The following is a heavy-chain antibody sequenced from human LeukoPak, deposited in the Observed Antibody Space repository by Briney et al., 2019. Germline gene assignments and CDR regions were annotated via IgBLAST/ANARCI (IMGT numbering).Heavy chain of an antibody. CDR2: INHSGST. CDR3: ARGPHCSSTSCYSSGFLGHWFDP. V-gene: IGHV4-34*01. J-gene: IGHJ5*02. D-gene: IGHD2-2*02. CDR1: GGSFSGYY. Sequence: SETLSLTCAVYGGSFSGYYWSWIRQPPGKGLEWIGEINHSGSTNYNPSLKSRVTISVDTSKNQFSLKLGSVTAADAAVYYCARGPHCSSTSCYSSGFLGHWFDPWGQGTLVTVSS.